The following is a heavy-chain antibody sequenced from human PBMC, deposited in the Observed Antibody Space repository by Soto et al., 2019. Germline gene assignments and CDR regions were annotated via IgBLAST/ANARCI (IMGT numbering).Heavy chain of an antibody. D-gene: IGHD6-13*01. CDR1: GYTFTGYY. Sequence: QVQLVQSGAEVKKPGASVKVSCKASGYTFTGYYIYWVRQAPGQGLEWMGWINPNSGGTNYAQKLKGWFTMTRDTSINTAYMELSRLKSDDTAVYYCARGTARSSSWYWANDYWGQGTLVTVSS. CDR2: INPNSGGT. J-gene: IGHJ4*02. V-gene: IGHV1-2*04. CDR3: ARGTARSSSWYWANDY.